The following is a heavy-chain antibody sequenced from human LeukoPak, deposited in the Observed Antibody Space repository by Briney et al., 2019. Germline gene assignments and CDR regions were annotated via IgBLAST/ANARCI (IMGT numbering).Heavy chain of an antibody. J-gene: IGHJ6*04. CDR3: AELGITMIGGV. Sequence: GGSLRLSCAASGFTFSSYEMIWVRQAPGKGLEWVSYISSSGSTIYYADSVKGRFTISRDNAKNSLYLQMNSLRAEDTAVYYCAELGITMIGGVWGNGTTVTISS. D-gene: IGHD3-10*02. CDR2: ISSSGSTI. V-gene: IGHV3-48*03. CDR1: GFTFSSYE.